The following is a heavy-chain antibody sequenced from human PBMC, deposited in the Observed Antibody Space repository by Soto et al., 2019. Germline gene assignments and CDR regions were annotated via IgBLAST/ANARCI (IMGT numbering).Heavy chain of an antibody. Sequence: EVQLVESGGDLVQPGGSLRLSCAASGFIFSSYWMSWVRQAPGKGLEWVANIKQDGSKRNYLDSVKGRFTISRDNAKNSLYLLMDSLRAEDTGVYYCARLRRLADWGQGTLVTVSS. D-gene: IGHD6-25*01. CDR1: GFIFSSYW. CDR2: IKQDGSKR. J-gene: IGHJ4*02. V-gene: IGHV3-7*05. CDR3: ARLRRLAD.